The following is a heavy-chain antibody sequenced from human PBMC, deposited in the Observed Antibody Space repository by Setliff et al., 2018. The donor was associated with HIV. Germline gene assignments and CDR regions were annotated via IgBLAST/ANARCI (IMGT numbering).Heavy chain of an antibody. CDR1: GFTFSHYG. Sequence: SLRLSCAASGFTFSHYGMHWVRQAPGKGLEWVTFIRNDASNTYYVDSVKGRFTISRDDSKNTLFLQMDSLRPEDTALYYCAKTNGWFLIDYWGQGTLVTVSS. V-gene: IGHV3-30*02. CDR3: AKTNGWFLIDY. D-gene: IGHD6-19*01. CDR2: IRNDASNT. J-gene: IGHJ4*02.